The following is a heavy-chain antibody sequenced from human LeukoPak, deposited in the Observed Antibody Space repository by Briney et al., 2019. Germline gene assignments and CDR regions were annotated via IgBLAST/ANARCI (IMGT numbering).Heavy chain of an antibody. CDR3: ARVMGSYATDY. D-gene: IGHD3-16*01. CDR1: GFTFSDYY. J-gene: IGHJ4*02. V-gene: IGHV3-11*04. Sequence: GGSLRLSCAAPGFTFSDYYMSWIRQAPGKGLEWVSYISSSDNTIFYADSVKGRFTMSRDNAKNSLYLQTNSLGAEDTAVYYCARVMGSYATDYWGQGTLVTVSS. CDR2: ISSSDNTI.